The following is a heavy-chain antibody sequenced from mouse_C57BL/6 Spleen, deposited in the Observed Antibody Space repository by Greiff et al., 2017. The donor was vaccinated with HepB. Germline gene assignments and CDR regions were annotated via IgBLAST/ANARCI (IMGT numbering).Heavy chain of an antibody. CDR1: GFTFSDYG. D-gene: IGHD4-1*01. Sequence: EVKLMESGGGLVKPGGSLKLSCAASGFTFSDYGMHWVRQAPEKGLEWVAYISSGSSTIYYADTVKGRFTISRDNAKNTLFLQMTSLRSEDTAMYYCASGDWDFDYWGQGTTLTVSS. CDR3: ASGDWDFDY. J-gene: IGHJ2*01. V-gene: IGHV5-17*01. CDR2: ISSGSSTI.